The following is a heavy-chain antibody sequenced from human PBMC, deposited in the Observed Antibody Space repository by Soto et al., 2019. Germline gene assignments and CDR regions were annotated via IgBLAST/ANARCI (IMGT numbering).Heavy chain of an antibody. CDR2: ISGSGGST. V-gene: IGHV3-23*01. CDR3: AKDLVLTYYDFWSGYLFDY. D-gene: IGHD3-3*01. J-gene: IGHJ4*02. CDR1: GFTFSSYA. Sequence: PGGSLRLSCAASGFTFSSYAMSWVRQAPGKGLEWVSAISGSGGSTYYADSVKGRFTISRDNSKNTLYLQMNSLRAEDTAVYYCAKDLVLTYYDFWSGYLFDYWGQGTLVTVSS.